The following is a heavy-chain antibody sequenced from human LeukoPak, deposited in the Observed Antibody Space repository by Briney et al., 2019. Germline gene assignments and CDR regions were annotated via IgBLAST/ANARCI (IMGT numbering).Heavy chain of an antibody. J-gene: IGHJ6*03. D-gene: IGHD3-3*01. CDR2: IYTSGST. CDR1: GGSISSYY. Sequence: SETLSLTCTVSGGSISSYYWSWVRQPAGKGLEWIGRIYTSGSTNYNPSLKSRVTMSVDTSKNQFSLKLSSVTAADTAVYYCARVFTIFGVVTHMDVWGKGTTVTVSS. CDR3: ARVFTIFGVVTHMDV. V-gene: IGHV4-4*07.